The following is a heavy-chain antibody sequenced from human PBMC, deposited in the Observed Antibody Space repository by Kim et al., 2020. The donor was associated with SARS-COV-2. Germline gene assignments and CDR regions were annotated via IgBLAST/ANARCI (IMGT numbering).Heavy chain of an antibody. D-gene: IGHD6-13*01. V-gene: IGHV3-15*01. CDR3: TTDGYSSSWPFDY. Sequence: YAAPVKGRFTISRDDSKTTLYLQMNSLKTEDTAVYYCTTDGYSSSWPFDYWGQGTLVTVSS. J-gene: IGHJ4*02.